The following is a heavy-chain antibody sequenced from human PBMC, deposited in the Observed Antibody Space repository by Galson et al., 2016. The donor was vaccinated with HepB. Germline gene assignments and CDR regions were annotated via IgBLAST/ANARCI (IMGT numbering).Heavy chain of an antibody. D-gene: IGHD4/OR15-4a*01. CDR2: VHDSGTT. CDR1: GSSITSGNW. CDR3: ARERAKVIDY. J-gene: IGHJ4*02. V-gene: IGHV4-4*02. Sequence: ETLSLTCALSGSSITSGNWWGWVRQPPGKGLEWIGEVHDSGTTNYNPSLKSRATISKDHSKNQLSLLLTSVTAADSAVYYCARERAKVIDYWGQGTLVTVTS.